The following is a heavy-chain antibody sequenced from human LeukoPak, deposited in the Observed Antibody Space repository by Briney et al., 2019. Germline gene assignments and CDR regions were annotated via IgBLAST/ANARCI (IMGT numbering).Heavy chain of an antibody. CDR3: TDGKPGSTVVSFFDY. V-gene: IGHV3-23*01. J-gene: IGHJ4*02. CDR1: GFTFSTYA. D-gene: IGHD1-14*01. CDR2: ISGSGGTT. Sequence: GSLRLSCAVSGFTFSTYAMSWVRQAPGKGLEWVSAISGSGGTTYYADSVKGRFTISRDNSKNTLYLQMNSLRAEDTAGYYCTDGKPGSTVVSFFDYWGQGTLVTVSS.